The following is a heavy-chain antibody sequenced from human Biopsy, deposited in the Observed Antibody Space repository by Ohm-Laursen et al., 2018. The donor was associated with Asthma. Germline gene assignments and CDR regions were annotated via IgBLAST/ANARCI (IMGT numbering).Heavy chain of an antibody. CDR3: ARTFHFWSPYHAEHYQL. J-gene: IGHJ1*01. D-gene: IGHD3-3*02. Sequence: SLRLSCAASGFTFSGYTMNWVRQAPGKGLEWVSSITSSSSYIFYADSVKGRFTISRDNAKNSLYLQMNSLRAEDTAVYYCARTFHFWSPYHAEHYQLWGQGTLVTVSS. CDR2: ITSSSSYI. V-gene: IGHV3-21*06. CDR1: GFTFSGYT.